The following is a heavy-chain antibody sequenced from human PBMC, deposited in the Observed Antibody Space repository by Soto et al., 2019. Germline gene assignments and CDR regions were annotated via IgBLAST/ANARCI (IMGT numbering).Heavy chain of an antibody. CDR1: GFTFSSYE. J-gene: IGHJ6*02. Sequence: GGSLRLSCAASGFTFSSYEMNWVRQAPGKGLEWVSYISSSGSTIYYADSVKGRFTISRDNAKNSLYLQMNSLRAEDTAVYYCARALGYCSGGSCYGYYYYGMDGWGQGTTVTVSS. CDR3: ARALGYCSGGSCYGYYYYGMDG. D-gene: IGHD2-15*01. CDR2: ISSSGSTI. V-gene: IGHV3-48*03.